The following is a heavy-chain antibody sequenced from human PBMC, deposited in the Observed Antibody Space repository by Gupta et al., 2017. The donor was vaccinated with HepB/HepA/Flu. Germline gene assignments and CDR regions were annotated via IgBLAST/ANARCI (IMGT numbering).Heavy chain of an antibody. J-gene: IGHJ4*02. V-gene: IGHV1-8*01. CDR2: MNPRSGNT. Sequence: QVQLVQSGAEVKKPGASVKVSCKASGYSFTIYDVSWVRQATGQGLEWMGWMNPRSGNTGYLQKFQGRVTMTRDTSISTAYMELSSLRSEDTAVYYCARGTRPFDYWGQGTLVTVSS. CDR1: GYSFTIYD. CDR3: ARGTRPFDY. D-gene: IGHD1-1*01.